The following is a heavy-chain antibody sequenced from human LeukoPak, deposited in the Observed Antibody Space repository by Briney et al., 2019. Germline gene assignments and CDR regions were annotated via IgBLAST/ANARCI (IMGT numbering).Heavy chain of an antibody. CDR3: ARDRPPGFNSYGYEAGMDV. CDR1: GFTFSSSW. J-gene: IGHJ6*02. V-gene: IGHV3-7*01. D-gene: IGHD5-18*01. CDR2: IKPDGSEK. Sequence: GGSLRLSCAASGFTFSSSWMSWVRQAPGKGLEWVTNIKPDGSEKYYVDSVKGRFTISRDNAKNSLFLQMNSLRAEDTALYYCARDRPPGFNSYGYEAGMDVWGQGTTVTVSS.